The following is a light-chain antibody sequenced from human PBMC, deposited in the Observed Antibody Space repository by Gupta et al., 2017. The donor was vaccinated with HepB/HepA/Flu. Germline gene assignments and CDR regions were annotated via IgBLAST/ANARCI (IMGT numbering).Light chain of an antibody. V-gene: IGLV3-25*03. J-gene: IGLJ1*01. CDR3: QSADSSGTSYV. Sequence: SYELTQPPSVSVSPGQTARITCSGDALPKPHGYWSQQKTGQAPVLVIYKDSERTSGNPERFSGSRSGTTVTLTISGVQAEDEADYYCQSADSSGTSYVFGTGTKVTVL. CDR1: ALPKPH. CDR2: KDS.